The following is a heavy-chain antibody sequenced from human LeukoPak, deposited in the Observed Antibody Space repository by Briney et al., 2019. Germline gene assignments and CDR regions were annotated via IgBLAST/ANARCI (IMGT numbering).Heavy chain of an antibody. D-gene: IGHD3-3*01. V-gene: IGHV4-59*08. Sequence: PSETLSLTCTVSGGSISSYYWSWIRQPPGEGLEWIGYIYYSGSTNYNPSLKSRVTISVDTSKNQFSLKLSSVTAADTAVYYCAGGKNDFWSGYPLDYWGQGTLVTVSS. CDR1: GGSISSYY. J-gene: IGHJ4*02. CDR3: AGGKNDFWSGYPLDY. CDR2: IYYSGST.